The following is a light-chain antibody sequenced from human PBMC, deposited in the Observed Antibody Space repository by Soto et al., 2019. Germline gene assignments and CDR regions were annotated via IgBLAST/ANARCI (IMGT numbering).Light chain of an antibody. J-gene: IGLJ1*01. CDR1: SSDIGVYDY. CDR2: EVT. Sequence: QSALTQPASVSGSPGQSITISCTGTSSDIGVYDYVSWYQQHPGKAPKLIIYEVTNRPSGLSNRFSGSKSDNTASLTISGLQAEDEADYYCVSHISVADRSIDVFGTGTKLTVL. V-gene: IGLV2-14*01. CDR3: VSHISVADRSIDV.